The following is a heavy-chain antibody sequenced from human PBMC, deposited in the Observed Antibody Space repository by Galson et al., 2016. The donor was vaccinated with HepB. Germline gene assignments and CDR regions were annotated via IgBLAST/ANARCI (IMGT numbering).Heavy chain of an antibody. V-gene: IGHV3-30*04. J-gene: IGHJ3*02. D-gene: IGHD6-6*01. CDR1: GFTLSRCA. CDR2: IAYDGSSP. CDR3: ARDPFRSSTRAFDT. Sequence: SLRLSCAASGFTLSRCAIHWVRQAPGKGLEWVALIAYDGSSPYYRDSGKGRFTISRDNSKNTVYLRMNSLRVEDTAMYYCARDPFRSSTRAFDTWGQGTMVTVSS.